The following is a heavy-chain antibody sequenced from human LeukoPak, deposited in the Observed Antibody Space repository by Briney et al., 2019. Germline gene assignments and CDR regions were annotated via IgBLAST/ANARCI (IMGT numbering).Heavy chain of an antibody. D-gene: IGHD3-3*02. J-gene: IGHJ5*02. V-gene: IGHV3-33*01. CDR2: IQSDGSYK. CDR3: ARDVDTSNHMSIFDP. Sequence: GTSLRPSCAGSGFTFSHYGMHWVRQGPGKGLEWVAGIQSDGSYKYYEDSLKGRFTISRDNFKNILYLQMNSLRAEDTAVYSCARDVDTSNHMSIFDPWGQGTLVTVSS. CDR1: GFTFSHYG.